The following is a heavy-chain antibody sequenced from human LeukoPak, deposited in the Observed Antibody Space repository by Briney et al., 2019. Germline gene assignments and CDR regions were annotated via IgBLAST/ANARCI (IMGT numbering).Heavy chain of an antibody. V-gene: IGHV3-33*01. CDR2: IWYDGSNK. CDR3: ARGVAVAGGFASDY. D-gene: IGHD6-19*01. J-gene: IGHJ4*02. CDR1: GFTFSSYG. Sequence: SGGSLRLSCAPSGFTFSSYGMHWVRQAPGKGLEWVAVIWYDGSNKYYADSVKGRFTISRDNSKNTLYLQMNSLRAEDTAVYYCARGVAVAGGFASDYWGQGTLVTVSS.